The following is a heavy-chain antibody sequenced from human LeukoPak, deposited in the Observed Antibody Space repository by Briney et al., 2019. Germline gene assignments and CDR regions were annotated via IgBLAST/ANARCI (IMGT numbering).Heavy chain of an antibody. CDR1: GFPFIEYS. J-gene: IGHJ4*02. Sequence: GGSLRLSCTASGFPFIEYSINWVRQAPGKGMGWISYIGIDSGNTKYADSVRGRFTTSAGKAKNWLYLQMNSLRVENTAVYYCARDHNYAFDNWGQGTLVSVAS. V-gene: IGHV3-48*01. CDR3: ARDHNYAFDN. CDR2: IGIDSGNT. D-gene: IGHD1-1*01.